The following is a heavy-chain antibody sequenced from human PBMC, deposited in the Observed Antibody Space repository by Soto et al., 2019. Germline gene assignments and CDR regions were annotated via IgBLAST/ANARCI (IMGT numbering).Heavy chain of an antibody. Sequence: ASVKVSCKASGYTFTGYYMHWVRQAPGQGLEWMGWINPNSGGTNYAQKFQGWVTMTRDTSISTAYMELSRLRSDDTAVYYCARNQAGLLRFGSHDGFDIWGQGTMVTVSS. J-gene: IGHJ3*02. CDR3: ARNQAGLLRFGSHDGFDI. CDR2: INPNSGGT. V-gene: IGHV1-2*04. CDR1: GYTFTGYY. D-gene: IGHD3-3*01.